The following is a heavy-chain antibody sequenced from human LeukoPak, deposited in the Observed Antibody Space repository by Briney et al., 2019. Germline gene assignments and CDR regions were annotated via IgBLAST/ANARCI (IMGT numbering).Heavy chain of an antibody. D-gene: IGHD6-13*01. CDR1: GFTFSSYA. CDR3: AREGAAAGNDY. Sequence: GGSLRLSCAASGFTFSSYAMLWVRQAPGKGLEWVAVISYDGSNKYYADSVKGRFTISRDNSKNTLYLQMNSLRAEDTAVYYCAREGAAAGNDYWGQGTLVTVSS. V-gene: IGHV3-30*01. J-gene: IGHJ4*02. CDR2: ISYDGSNK.